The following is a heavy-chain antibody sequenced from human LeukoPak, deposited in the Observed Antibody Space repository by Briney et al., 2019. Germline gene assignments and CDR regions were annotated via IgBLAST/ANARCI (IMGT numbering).Heavy chain of an antibody. V-gene: IGHV3-21*01. CDR2: ISGSSFNYI. CDR3: ARGDDYSPFDH. CDR1: GFIFSAYN. D-gene: IGHD2-15*01. J-gene: IGHJ5*02. Sequence: GGSLRLSCAASGFIFSAYNMVWVRQAPGKGLEWVARISGSSFNYINYADSVKGRFTVSRDNARNSLYLQMNSLRVEDTGVYYCARGDDYSPFDHWGQGNLVTVSS.